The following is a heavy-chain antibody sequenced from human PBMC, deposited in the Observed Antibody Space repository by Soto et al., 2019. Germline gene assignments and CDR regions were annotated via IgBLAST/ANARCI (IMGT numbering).Heavy chain of an antibody. J-gene: IGHJ4*02. Sequence: SETLSLTCTVSGGSISSSSYYWGWIRQPPGKGLEWIGSIYYSGSTYYNPFLKSRVTISVDTSKNQFSLKLSSVTAADTAVYYCARLSYYDFWSGSYFDYWGQGPLVTVSS. V-gene: IGHV4-39*01. CDR1: GGSISSSSYY. CDR3: ARLSYYDFWSGSYFDY. CDR2: IYYSGST. D-gene: IGHD3-3*01.